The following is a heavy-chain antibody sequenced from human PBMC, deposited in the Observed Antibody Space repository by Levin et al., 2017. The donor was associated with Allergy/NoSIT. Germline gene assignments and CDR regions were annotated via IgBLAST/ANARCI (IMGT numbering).Heavy chain of an antibody. CDR2: IRSKAYGGTT. V-gene: IGHV3-49*03. CDR3: TRRIANGSGSYYNTSNFDY. CDR1: GFTFGDYA. D-gene: IGHD3-10*01. J-gene: IGHJ4*02. Sequence: GESLKISCTASGFTFGDYAMSWFRQAPGKGLEWVGFIRSKAYGGTTEYAASVKGRFTISRDDSKSIAYLQMNSLKTEDTAVYYCTRRIANGSGSYYNTSNFDYWGQGTLVTVSS.